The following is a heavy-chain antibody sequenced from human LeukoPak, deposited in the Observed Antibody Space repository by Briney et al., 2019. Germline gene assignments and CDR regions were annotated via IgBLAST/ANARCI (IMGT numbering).Heavy chain of an antibody. CDR3: ASEGCCSSTSCYWGNY. V-gene: IGHV1-2*06. CDR1: GYTFTGYY. J-gene: IGHJ4*02. Sequence: GASVKVSCKASGYTFTGYYMHWVRQAPGQGLEWMGRINPNSGGTNYAQKFQGRVTMTRDTSISTAYMELSRLRSDDTAVYYCASEGCCSSTSCYWGNYWGQGTLVTVSS. CDR2: INPNSGGT. D-gene: IGHD2-2*01.